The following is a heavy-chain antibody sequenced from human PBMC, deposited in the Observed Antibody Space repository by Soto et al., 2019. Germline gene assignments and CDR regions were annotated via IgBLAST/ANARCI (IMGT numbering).Heavy chain of an antibody. CDR3: ARVYSGSYSDS. CDR2: IFHSGST. Sequence: NPSETLSLTCAVSGGSISSNNWWSWVRQPPGKGLEWIGEIFHSGSTHYSPSLKSRVTISVDKSKKYFSLNLTSVTAADTAVYYCARVYSGSYSDSWGQGTLVTVSS. D-gene: IGHD1-26*01. V-gene: IGHV4-4*02. CDR1: GGSISSNNW. J-gene: IGHJ4*02.